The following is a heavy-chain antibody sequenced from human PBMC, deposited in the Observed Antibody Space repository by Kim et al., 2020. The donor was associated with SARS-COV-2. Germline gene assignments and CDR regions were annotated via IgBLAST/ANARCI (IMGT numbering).Heavy chain of an antibody. J-gene: IGHJ6*02. Sequence: ASVKVSCKASGYTFTSYYMHWVRQAPGQGLEWMGIINPSGGSTSYAQKFQGRVTMTRDTSTSTVYMELSSLRSEDTAVYYCARDETPEDIVVVPAAMLVYYYYGMDVWGQGTTVTVSS. CDR2: INPSGGST. V-gene: IGHV1-46*01. CDR3: ARDETPEDIVVVPAAMLVYYYYGMDV. D-gene: IGHD2-2*01. CDR1: GYTFTSYY.